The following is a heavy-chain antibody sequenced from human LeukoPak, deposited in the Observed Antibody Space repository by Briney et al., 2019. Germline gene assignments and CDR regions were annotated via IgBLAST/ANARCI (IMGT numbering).Heavy chain of an antibody. CDR3: ARRGADPWDFDY. V-gene: IGHV4-59*01. CDR2: IYYSGST. Sequence: PSETLSLTCTVSGGSISSYYWSWIRQAPGKGLEWIGYIYYSGSTNYNPSLKSRVTISVDTSKNQFSLKLSSVTAADTAVYYCARRGADPWDFDYWGQGTLVTVSS. J-gene: IGHJ4*02. CDR1: GGSISSYY. D-gene: IGHD3-10*01.